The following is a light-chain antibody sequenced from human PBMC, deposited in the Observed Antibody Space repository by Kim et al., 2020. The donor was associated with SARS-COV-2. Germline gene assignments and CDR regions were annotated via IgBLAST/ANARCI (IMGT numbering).Light chain of an antibody. CDR3: QKYYSDPS. CDR1: QGISNY. Sequence: SASVGDRVTIACRASQGISNYLAWYQQKPGKVPKLLIYAASTLQLGVPSRFSGTGSGTDFTLTISSLQPEDVATYYCQKYYSDPSFGQGTKVDIK. J-gene: IGKJ1*01. V-gene: IGKV1-27*01. CDR2: AAS.